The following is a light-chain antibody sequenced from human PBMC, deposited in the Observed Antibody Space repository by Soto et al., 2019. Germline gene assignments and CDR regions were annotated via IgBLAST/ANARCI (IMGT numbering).Light chain of an antibody. CDR1: QSISSW. Sequence: DIEMTQSPTTLSASVGDRVTITCLASQSISSWLAWYQQKPGKAPKLLIYDASSLESGVPSRFSGSGSGTEFTLTISSLQPDDFATHYCQQYNSYFVWTFGQGTNVDNK. CDR3: QQYNSYFVWT. V-gene: IGKV1-5*01. J-gene: IGKJ1*01. CDR2: DAS.